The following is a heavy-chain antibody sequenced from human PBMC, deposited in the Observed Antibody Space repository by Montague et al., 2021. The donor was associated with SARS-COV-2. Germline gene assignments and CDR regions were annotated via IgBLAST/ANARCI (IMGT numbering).Heavy chain of an antibody. J-gene: IGHJ4*02. CDR3: ARDAYKAAWYFDL. D-gene: IGHD3-16*01. Sequence: SLRLSCAASGFALGGHSVHWVRQAPGRGLVWLGDISHDGTIEDYADPVKGRFAISRDNAENTVYLQMNSLRVEDTAVYYCARDAYKAAWYFDLRGRGTLVTVSS. V-gene: IGHV3-30*03. CDR2: ISHDGTIE. CDR1: GFALGGHS.